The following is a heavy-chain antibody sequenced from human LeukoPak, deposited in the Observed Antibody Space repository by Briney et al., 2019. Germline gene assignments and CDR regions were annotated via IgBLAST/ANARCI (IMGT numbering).Heavy chain of an antibody. CDR3: AKQEAVRQDYYIDV. CDR2: IIPIFGTP. V-gene: IGHV1-69*06. CDR1: GGSFSSYA. Sequence: SVNVSCKASGGSFSSYAITWVRQAPGQGLEWMGRIIPIFGTPTYAQKFQGRVTITADMGSNTAYLELTSLTSEDTALYFCAKQEAVRQDYYIDVWGNGTTVTVS. J-gene: IGHJ6*03. D-gene: IGHD6-19*01.